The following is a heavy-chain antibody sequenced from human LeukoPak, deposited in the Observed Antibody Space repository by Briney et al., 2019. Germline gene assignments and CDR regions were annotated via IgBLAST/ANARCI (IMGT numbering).Heavy chain of an antibody. CDR3: VRVRHGDYFDY. J-gene: IGHJ4*02. CDR2: TRNKPNGYTT. D-gene: IGHD4-17*01. Sequence: GGSLRLSCAVSGFSITNHYMDWVRQAPGKGLEWVGRTRNKPNGYTTDYGTSVKGRFIVSRDDSENSLYLQMNGLKSEDTAVYHCVRVRHGDYFDYWGQGTLVTVSS. V-gene: IGHV3-72*01. CDR1: GFSITNHY.